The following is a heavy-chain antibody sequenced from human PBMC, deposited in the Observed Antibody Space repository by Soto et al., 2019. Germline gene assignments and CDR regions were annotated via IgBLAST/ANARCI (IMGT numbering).Heavy chain of an antibody. CDR1: GAYISNSY. J-gene: IGHJ3*01. CDR3: AYSTGWYRLDL. Sequence: SETLSLTCTVSGAYISNSYWSWIRQPPGKGLEWIGYVYYSGNTNYNPSLKSRVTISVDTSKNQFSLRLGSVTAADTAVYYCAYSTGWYRLDLWGQGTLVT. CDR2: VYYSGNT. D-gene: IGHD6-19*01. V-gene: IGHV4-59*01.